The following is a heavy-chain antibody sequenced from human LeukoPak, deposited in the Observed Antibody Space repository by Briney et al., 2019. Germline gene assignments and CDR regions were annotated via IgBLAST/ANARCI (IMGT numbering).Heavy chain of an antibody. CDR1: GYMFTNYW. V-gene: IGHV5-51*01. D-gene: IGHD6-6*01. Sequence: GESLRISCKGSGYMFTNYWISWVRQMPGKGLEWMGIIYPGDSDTRYSPSFQGQVTISADKSISTAYLQWSSLKASDTAMYYCARRARHHVLDYWGQGTLVTVSS. CDR2: IYPGDSDT. CDR3: ARRARHHVLDY. J-gene: IGHJ4*02.